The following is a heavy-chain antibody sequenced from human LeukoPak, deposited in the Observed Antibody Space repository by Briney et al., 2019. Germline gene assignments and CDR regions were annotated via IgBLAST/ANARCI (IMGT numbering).Heavy chain of an antibody. CDR3: ARELVISWFDP. CDR2: IYYSGRT. J-gene: IGHJ5*02. V-gene: IGHV4-59*08. Sequence: SETLSLTCTVAGGSISSYYWSWIRQPPGKGLEWIGYIYYSGRTNYNPSLKSRVTISVDTSKNQFSLKLSFVTAADTAVYYCARELVISWFDPWGQGTLVTVSS. CDR1: GGSISSYY. D-gene: IGHD6-6*01.